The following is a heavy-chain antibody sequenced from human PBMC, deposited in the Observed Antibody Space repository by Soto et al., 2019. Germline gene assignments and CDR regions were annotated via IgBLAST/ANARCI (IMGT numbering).Heavy chain of an antibody. CDR1: GFTFSSYW. V-gene: IGHV3-7*03. D-gene: IGHD3-3*01. Sequence: LRLSCAASGFTFSSYWMSWVRQAPGKGLEWVANIKQDGSEKYYVDSVKGRFTISRDNAKNSLYLQMNSLRAEDTAVYYCARDEWRSTYYDFWSGYFPLWYFDYWGQGTLVTVSS. CDR3: ARDEWRSTYYDFWSGYFPLWYFDY. J-gene: IGHJ4*02. CDR2: IKQDGSEK.